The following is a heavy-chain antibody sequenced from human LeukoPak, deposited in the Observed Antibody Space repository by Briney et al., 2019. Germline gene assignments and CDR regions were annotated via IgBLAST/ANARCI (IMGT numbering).Heavy chain of an antibody. D-gene: IGHD4-23*01. CDR3: AAGPTVDGDY. CDR1: GYTFTGYY. CDR2: INPNSGGT. V-gene: IGHV1-2*04. Sequence: ASVKVSCKASGYTFTGYYMHWVRQAPGQGLEWMGWINPNSGGTNYAQKFQGWVTMTRDMSTSTAYMELSSLRSEDTAVYYCAAGPTVDGDYWGQGTLVTVSS. J-gene: IGHJ4*02.